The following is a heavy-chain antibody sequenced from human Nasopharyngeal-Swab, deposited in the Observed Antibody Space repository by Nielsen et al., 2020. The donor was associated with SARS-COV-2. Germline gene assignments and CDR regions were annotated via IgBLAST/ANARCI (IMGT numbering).Heavy chain of an antibody. Sequence: GESLKISCVGSGYTFSNYWMHWVRQVPGKGLVWVSRIDTDGSTTNYADSVKGRFRISRDNAKNTLYLQRDSLRGEDTAIYYCTRDIGGRYGYWGQGILVTVSS. D-gene: IGHD1-26*01. CDR1: GYTFSNYW. CDR2: IDTDGSTT. V-gene: IGHV3-74*01. CDR3: TRDIGGRYGY. J-gene: IGHJ4*02.